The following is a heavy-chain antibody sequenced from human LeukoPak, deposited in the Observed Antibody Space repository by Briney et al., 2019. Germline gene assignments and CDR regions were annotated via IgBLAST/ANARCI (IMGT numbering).Heavy chain of an antibody. CDR1: GFTVSSNY. J-gene: IGHJ4*02. V-gene: IGHV3-53*01. Sequence: GGSLRLSCAASGFTVSSNYMSWVRQAPGKGLEWVPVIYSGGSTYYADSVKGRFTISRDNSKNMLYLQMNSLRAEDTAVYYCARDRVFDYWGQGTLVTVSS. CDR2: IYSGGST. D-gene: IGHD3-10*01. CDR3: ARDRVFDY.